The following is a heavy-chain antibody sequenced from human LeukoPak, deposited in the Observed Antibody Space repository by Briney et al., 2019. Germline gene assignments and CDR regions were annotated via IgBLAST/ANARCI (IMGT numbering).Heavy chain of an antibody. V-gene: IGHV3-7*01. Sequence: PGGSLRLSCAASGFTFSSYWMSWVRQAPGKGLEWVANIKQDGSEKYYVDSVKGRFTISRDNAKNSLYLQMNSLRAEDTAVYYCARRPYYYDSLDYWGLDYWGQGTLVTVSS. J-gene: IGHJ4*02. D-gene: IGHD3-22*01. CDR2: IKQDGSEK. CDR3: ARRPYYYDSLDYWGLDY. CDR1: GFTFSSYW.